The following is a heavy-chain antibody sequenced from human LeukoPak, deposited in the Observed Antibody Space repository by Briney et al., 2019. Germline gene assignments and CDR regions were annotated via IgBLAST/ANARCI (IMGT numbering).Heavy chain of an antibody. CDR1: GFRFGSYT. CDR3: AKHYAA. J-gene: IGHJ4*02. V-gene: IGHV3-23*01. D-gene: IGHD4/OR15-4a*01. Sequence: GGSLRLSCVVSGFRFGSYTMSWVRQAPGKGLEWVAGISVPGEVTHYAESVKGRFTISRDNSKNTLFLQRSSLRSEDTAVYYCAKHYAAWGQGTQVTASA. CDR2: ISVPGEVT.